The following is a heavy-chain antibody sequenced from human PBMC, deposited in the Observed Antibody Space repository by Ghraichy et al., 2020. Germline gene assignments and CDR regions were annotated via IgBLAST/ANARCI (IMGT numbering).Heavy chain of an antibody. CDR3: AKDMGNWLTHYYYYGMDV. J-gene: IGHJ6*02. CDR2: ISYDGSNK. Sequence: GESLNISCAASGFTFSSYGMHWVRQAPGKGLEWVAVISYDGSNKYYADSVKGRFTISRDNSKNTLYLQMNSLRAEDTAVYYCAKDMGNWLTHYYYYGMDVWGQGTTVTVSS. V-gene: IGHV3-30*18. CDR1: GFTFSSYG. D-gene: IGHD3-9*01.